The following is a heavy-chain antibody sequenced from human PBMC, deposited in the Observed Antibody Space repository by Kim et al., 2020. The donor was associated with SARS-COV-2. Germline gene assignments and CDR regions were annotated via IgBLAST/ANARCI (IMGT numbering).Heavy chain of an antibody. CDR1: GFTVSSNY. D-gene: IGHD6-13*01. CDR3: AKEAAAVSRVYYYYYGMDV. V-gene: IGHV3-53*01. J-gene: IGHJ6*01. Sequence: GGSLRLSCAASGFTVSSNYMSWVRQAPGKGLEWVSVIYSGGSTYYADSVKGRFTISRDNSKNTLYLQMSSLRAEDTAVYYCAKEAAAVSRVYYYYYGMDV. CDR2: IYSGGST.